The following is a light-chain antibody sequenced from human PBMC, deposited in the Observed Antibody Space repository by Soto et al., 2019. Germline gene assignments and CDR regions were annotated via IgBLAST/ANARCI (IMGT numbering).Light chain of an antibody. CDR3: QNYNSAPRT. Sequence: DIKMTQSPSSLSASVGDRVTITFRASQGISSYLAWYQQKPGKVPKVLIYAASTLQSGVPSRFSGSGSGTDFTLTISNLQPEDVATYYCQNYNSAPRTFGQGTK. V-gene: IGKV1-27*01. CDR1: QGISSY. CDR2: AAS. J-gene: IGKJ1*01.